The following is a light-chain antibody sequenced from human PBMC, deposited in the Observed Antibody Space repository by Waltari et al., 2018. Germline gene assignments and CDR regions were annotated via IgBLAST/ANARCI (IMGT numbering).Light chain of an antibody. CDR3: QEVNRFPYT. CDR2: AAS. CDR1: QVIGSW. J-gene: IGKJ2*01. Sequence: DIQMTQSPSSLSASVGDRVTITCRTSQVIGSWLAWYQQKPGKAPRLLISAASTVQSGVPSRFSCSGAGTDFTLTISSVQSEDFATYFCQEVNRFPYTFGQGTKLEIK. V-gene: IGKV1-12*01.